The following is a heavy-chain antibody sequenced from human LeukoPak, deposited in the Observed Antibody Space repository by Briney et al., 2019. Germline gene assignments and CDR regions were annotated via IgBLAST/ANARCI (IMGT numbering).Heavy chain of an antibody. Sequence: PSETLSLTCAVYGGSFSAYYWSWIRQPPGKGLEWIAEINHSGTTNYKPSLKSRVTISIDTSKNQFSLKLSSVTAADTAVYYCASSRGYSSSLWYYYMDVWGKGTTVTVSS. CDR3: ASSRGYSSSLWYYYMDV. V-gene: IGHV4-34*01. D-gene: IGHD6-13*01. CDR1: GGSFSAYY. CDR2: INHSGTT. J-gene: IGHJ6*03.